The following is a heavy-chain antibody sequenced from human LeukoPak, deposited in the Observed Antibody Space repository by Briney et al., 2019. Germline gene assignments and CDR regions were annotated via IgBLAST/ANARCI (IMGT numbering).Heavy chain of an antibody. CDR1: GGSISSSSYY. V-gene: IGHV4-39*01. CDR2: IYYSGST. Sequence: SETLSLTCTVSGGSISSSSYYWGWIRQPPGKGLEWIGSIYYSGSTYYNPSLKSRVTISVDTSKNQFSLKLSSVTAADTAVYYCARGGGYSSDLVIDYWGQGTLVTVSS. D-gene: IGHD6-19*01. CDR3: ARGGGYSSDLVIDY. J-gene: IGHJ4*02.